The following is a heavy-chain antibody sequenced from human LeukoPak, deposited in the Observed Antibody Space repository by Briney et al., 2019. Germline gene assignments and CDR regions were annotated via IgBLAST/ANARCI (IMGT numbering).Heavy chain of an antibody. Sequence: SETLSLTCTVSGYSISSGYYWGWIRQPPGKGLEWIGSIYHSGSTYYNPSLKSRVTISVDTSKNQFSLKLSSVTAADTAVYYCARARHSSSWYHLYYFDYWGQGTLVTVSP. CDR3: ARARHSSSWYHLYYFDY. J-gene: IGHJ4*02. V-gene: IGHV4-38-2*02. D-gene: IGHD6-13*01. CDR1: GYSISSGYY. CDR2: IYHSGST.